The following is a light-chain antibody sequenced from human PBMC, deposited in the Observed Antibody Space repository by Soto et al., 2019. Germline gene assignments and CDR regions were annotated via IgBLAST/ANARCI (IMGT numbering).Light chain of an antibody. CDR3: AAWDDSLNVYV. J-gene: IGLJ1*01. CDR2: TNN. V-gene: IGLV1-44*01. Sequence: LTQPPSASGTPGQRVTISCSGTSSNIGNNIVNWYQQLPGTAPKLLIYTNNQRPSGVPDRFSGSKSGTSASLAISGLQSEDEADYYCAAWDDSLNVYVFGTGTKLTVL. CDR1: SSNIGNNI.